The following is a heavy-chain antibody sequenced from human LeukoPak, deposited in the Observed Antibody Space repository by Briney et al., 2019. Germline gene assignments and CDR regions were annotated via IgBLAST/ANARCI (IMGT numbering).Heavy chain of an antibody. CDR3: ARSEVWYYYMDV. D-gene: IGHD2-21*01. CDR1: VGSFSGHY. Sequence: SETLSLTCAVYVGSFSGHYWSWIRQPPGKGLEWIGEINHSGSTNYNPSLKSRVTISVDTSKNQFSLKLSSVTAADTAVYYCARSEVWYYYMDVWGKGTTVTVSS. CDR2: INHSGST. J-gene: IGHJ6*03. V-gene: IGHV4-34*01.